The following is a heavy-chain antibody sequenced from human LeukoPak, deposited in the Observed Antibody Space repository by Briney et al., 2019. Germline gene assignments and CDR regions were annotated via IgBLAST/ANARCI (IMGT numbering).Heavy chain of an antibody. CDR1: GFTFDDNG. CDR2: INWNGAST. Sequence: GESLRLSCAASGFTFDDNGMSWVRHVPAKGLGWVSGINWNGASTGYADSVKGRFTISRDNAKNSLYLQMNSLRAEDTALYYCAGGDRNGWYFDYWGQGTLVTVSS. D-gene: IGHD6-19*01. J-gene: IGHJ4*02. V-gene: IGHV3-20*04. CDR3: AGGDRNGWYFDY.